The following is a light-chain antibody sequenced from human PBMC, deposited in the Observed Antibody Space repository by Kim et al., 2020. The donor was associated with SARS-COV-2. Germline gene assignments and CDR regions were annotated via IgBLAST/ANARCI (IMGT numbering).Light chain of an antibody. CDR2: GKN. V-gene: IGLV3-19*01. Sequence: SYELTQDPAVSVALGQTVRITCQGDTLRIYYASWYQQKPGQAPILVIYGKNNRPSGIPDRFSGSNSGNTASLTITGAQAEDEADYYCHSRDSSGNHVLFGGGTSLTVL. J-gene: IGLJ2*01. CDR3: HSRDSSGNHVL. CDR1: TLRIYY.